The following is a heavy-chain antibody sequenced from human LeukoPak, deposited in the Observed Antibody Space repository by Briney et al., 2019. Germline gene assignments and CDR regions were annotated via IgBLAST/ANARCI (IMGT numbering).Heavy chain of an antibody. CDR2: ISGRGRTT. D-gene: IGHD4-23*01. Sequence: GGSLRLSCAASGFIFSTYGMSWVRQAPGKGLEWVSGISGRGRTTYYADSVRGRFTISRDDSKNTLYLQMNSLRAEDTAVYYCVRRAGGYSHPYDYWGQGTLVTVSS. J-gene: IGHJ4*02. CDR1: GFIFSTYG. CDR3: VRRAGGYSHPYDY. V-gene: IGHV3-23*01.